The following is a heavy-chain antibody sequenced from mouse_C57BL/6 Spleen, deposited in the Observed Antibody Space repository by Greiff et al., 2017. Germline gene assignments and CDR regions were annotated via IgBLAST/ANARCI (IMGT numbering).Heavy chain of an antibody. CDR2: INPNNGGT. V-gene: IGHV1-18*01. CDR1: GYTFTDYN. J-gene: IGHJ1*03. CDR3: ARRGPHWYFDV. Sequence: VQLQQSGPELVKPGASVKIPCKASGYTFTDYNMDWVKQSHGKSLEWIGDINPNNGGTNYNQKFKGKATLTVDKSSSTAYMELRSLTSEDTAVYYCARRGPHWYFDVWGTGTTVTVSS.